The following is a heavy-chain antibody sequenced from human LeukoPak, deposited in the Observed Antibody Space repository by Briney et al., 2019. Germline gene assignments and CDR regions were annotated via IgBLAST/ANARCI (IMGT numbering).Heavy chain of an antibody. J-gene: IGHJ6*03. Sequence: PGRSLRLSCAASGFTFSSYAMHWVRQAPGKGLEWVAVISYDGSNKYYADSVKDRFTISRDNSKNTLYLQMNSLRAEDTAVYYCAREPYSSGWYGNYYYYYMDVWGKGTTVTVSS. D-gene: IGHD6-19*01. CDR2: ISYDGSNK. V-gene: IGHV3-30*01. CDR1: GFTFSSYA. CDR3: AREPYSSGWYGNYYYYYMDV.